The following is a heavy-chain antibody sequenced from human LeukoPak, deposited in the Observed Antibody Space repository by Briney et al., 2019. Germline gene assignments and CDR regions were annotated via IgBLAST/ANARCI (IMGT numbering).Heavy chain of an antibody. CDR2: INSDGSST. CDR1: GFTFGSYW. V-gene: IGHV3-74*01. D-gene: IGHD6-13*01. Sequence: GGSLRLSCAASGFTFGSYWMHWVRPAPGKGLVWVSRINSDGSSTSYADSVKGRFTISRDNAKNMLYLQMNSLRAEDTAVYYCARAAAEGFDYWGQGTLVTVSS. CDR3: ARAAAEGFDY. J-gene: IGHJ4*02.